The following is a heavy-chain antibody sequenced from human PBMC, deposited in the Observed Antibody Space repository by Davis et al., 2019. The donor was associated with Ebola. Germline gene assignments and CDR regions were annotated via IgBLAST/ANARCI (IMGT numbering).Heavy chain of an antibody. CDR3: ARGPTIFGVVIFLAFDI. J-gene: IGHJ3*02. Sequence: ASVKVSCKASGYTFTSYDINWVRQATGQGLEWMGWMNPNSSNTGYAQKFQGRVTITRNTSISTAYMELSSLRSEDTAVYYCARGPTIFGVVIFLAFDIWGQGTMVTVSS. D-gene: IGHD3-3*01. V-gene: IGHV1-8*03. CDR2: MNPNSSNT. CDR1: GYTFTSYD.